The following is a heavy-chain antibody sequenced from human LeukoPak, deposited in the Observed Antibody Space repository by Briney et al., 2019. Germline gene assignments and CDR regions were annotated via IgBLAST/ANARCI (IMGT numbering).Heavy chain of an antibody. D-gene: IGHD5-18*01. CDR1: GFTFSSYS. J-gene: IGHJ4*02. V-gene: IGHV3-21*01. CDR2: ISSSSSYI. CDR3: ARDPSFADTAMENES. Sequence: GGSLRLSCAASGFTFSSYSMNWVRRAPGKGLEWVSSISSSSSYIYYADSVKGLFTISRDNAKNSLYLQMNSLRAEDTAVYYCARDPSFADTAMENESRDQGALVTVSS.